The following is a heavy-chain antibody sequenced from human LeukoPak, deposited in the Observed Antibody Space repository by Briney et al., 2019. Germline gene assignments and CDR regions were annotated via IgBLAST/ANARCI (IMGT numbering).Heavy chain of an antibody. Sequence: GGSLRLSCAASGFTLSSYSMNWVRQAPGKGREWGSSISSSSSYIYYADSVKGRFTISRDNAKNSLYLQMNSLRAEDTAVYYCARARGGPVNYWGQGTLVTVSS. CDR2: ISSSSSYI. CDR3: ARARGGPVNY. D-gene: IGHD3-10*01. V-gene: IGHV3-21*01. J-gene: IGHJ4*02. CDR1: GFTLSSYS.